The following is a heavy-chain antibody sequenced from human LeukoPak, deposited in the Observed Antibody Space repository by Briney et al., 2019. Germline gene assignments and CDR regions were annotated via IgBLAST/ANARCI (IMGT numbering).Heavy chain of an antibody. D-gene: IGHD3-3*01. CDR3: ATDRGWRTSGYYLYYFEY. CDR1: GFTFTGYF. V-gene: IGHV3-7*01. CDR2: IKHDGSEK. Sequence: GGSLRLSCAASGFTFTGYFMSWVRQAPGKGLEWVASIKHDGSEKYYVDSVRGRFTISRDNTKNLLYLQMSSLRAEDTAVYYCATDRGWRTSGYYLYYFEYWGQGTLVTVSS. J-gene: IGHJ4*02.